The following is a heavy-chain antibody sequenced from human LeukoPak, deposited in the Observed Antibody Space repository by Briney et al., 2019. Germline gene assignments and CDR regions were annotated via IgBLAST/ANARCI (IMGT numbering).Heavy chain of an antibody. Sequence: GGSLRLSCAASGFTFSSYAMSWVRQAPGKGLEWVSAVSGSGGSTYYADSVKGRFTISRDNSKNTLYLQMNSLRAEDTALYYCAKSGSGSYYKGGYDNWGRGTLVTVSS. CDR2: VSGSGGST. J-gene: IGHJ4*02. D-gene: IGHD3-10*01. V-gene: IGHV3-23*01. CDR3: AKSGSGSYYKGGYDN. CDR1: GFTFSSYA.